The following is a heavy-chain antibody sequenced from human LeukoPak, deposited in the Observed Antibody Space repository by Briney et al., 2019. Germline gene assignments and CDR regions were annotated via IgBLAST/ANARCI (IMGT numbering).Heavy chain of an antibody. D-gene: IGHD1-1*01. CDR1: GYTFTSYG. J-gene: IGHJ4*02. Sequence: ASVRVSCTASGYTFTSYGMSWVRQAPGQGLEWMGWISAYNGNTNYAQKLQDRVTMTTDTSTSTASMELRSLRSDDTAVYYCAREGGPTGGAQDYWGQGTLVTVSS. V-gene: IGHV1-18*01. CDR3: AREGGPTGGAQDY. CDR2: ISAYNGNT.